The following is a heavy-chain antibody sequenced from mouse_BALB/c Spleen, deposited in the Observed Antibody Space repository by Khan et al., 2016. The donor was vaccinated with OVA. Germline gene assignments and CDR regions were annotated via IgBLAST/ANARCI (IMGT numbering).Heavy chain of an antibody. CDR1: GYSITTDYA. D-gene: IGHD1-1*01. J-gene: IGHJ2*01. V-gene: IGHV3-2*02. CDR3: ERIYGGDFDY. CDR2: ISYSGNT. Sequence: EVKLLESGPGLVKPSQSLSLTCTVTGYSITTDYAWNWIRQFPGSKLEWMGHISYSGNTKYNPSLKSRISITRDTSKNQFFLQLKSVTTEDTARYYCERIYGGDFDYWGQGTTLTVSS.